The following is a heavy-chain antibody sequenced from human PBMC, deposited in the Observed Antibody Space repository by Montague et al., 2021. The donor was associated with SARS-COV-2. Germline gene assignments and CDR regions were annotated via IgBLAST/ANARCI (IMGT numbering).Heavy chain of an antibody. J-gene: IGHJ2*01. V-gene: IGHV5-51*07. D-gene: IGHD3-22*01. CDR2: IYPGDSDT. CDR1: GYSFTSYW. Sequence: QSGAEVKKPGESPKISCKGSGYSFTSYWIGWVHQMPGKGLEWMGIIYPGDSDTRYSPSFQGQVTISADKSISTAYLQWSSLKASDTAMHYCARLVSDYYDSSGYYYNYWYFDLWGRGTLVTVSS. CDR3: ARLVSDYYDSSGYYYNYWYFDL.